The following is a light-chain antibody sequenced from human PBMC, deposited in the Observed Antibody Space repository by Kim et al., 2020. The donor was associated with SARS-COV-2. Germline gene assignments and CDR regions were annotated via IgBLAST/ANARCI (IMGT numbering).Light chain of an antibody. J-gene: IGKJ4*01. Sequence: SPGQRATLSCRDSQRVSSSYLAWDQQKPGQAPRLLIYGASSRATGIPDRFSGSGSGTDFTLTISRLEPEDFAVYYCPQYGSSPLTFGGGTKVDIK. CDR2: GAS. CDR3: PQYGSSPLT. V-gene: IGKV3-20*01. CDR1: QRVSSSY.